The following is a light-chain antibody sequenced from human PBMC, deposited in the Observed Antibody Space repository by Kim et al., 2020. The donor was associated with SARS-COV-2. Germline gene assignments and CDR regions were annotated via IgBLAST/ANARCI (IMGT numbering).Light chain of an antibody. Sequence: QSITISFTGTSSDFGGYKYVSWYQQHPGKAPKLMIYDVSKRPSGVANRFSGSKSGNTASLTISGLQAGDEADYYCSSYSSSSASYVFGTGTKVTVL. CDR3: SSYSSSSASYV. CDR1: SSDFGGYKY. V-gene: IGLV2-14*04. J-gene: IGLJ1*01. CDR2: DVS.